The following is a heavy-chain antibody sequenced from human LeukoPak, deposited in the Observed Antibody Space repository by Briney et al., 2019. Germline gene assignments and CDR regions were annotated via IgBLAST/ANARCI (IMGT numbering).Heavy chain of an antibody. CDR1: GGSISSYY. D-gene: IGHD5-18*01. CDR3: AREGRYRYGYNEYHLYMDI. CDR2: IYYDGST. V-gene: IGHV4-59*12. J-gene: IGHJ6*03. Sequence: SETLSLTCTVSGGSISSYYWSWIRQSPGPGLEWIGYIYYDGSTNYNPSLRGRVTISVDTPKNQFSLKLSSVTAAETAVYYCAREGRYRYGYNEYHLYMDIWGKGTTVTVSS.